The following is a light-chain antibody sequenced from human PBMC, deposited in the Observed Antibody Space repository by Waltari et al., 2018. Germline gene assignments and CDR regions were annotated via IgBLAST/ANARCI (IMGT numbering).Light chain of an antibody. Sequence: QSALTQPASVSGSPGQSITISCTGTSSDVGTYDYVSWYQQHPGKAPKLMIYDVTKRPLGIGNRFSDLKSANTASLTISGLQAEDEADYYCSSYTTSSTVYVFGTGTKVTVL. J-gene: IGLJ1*01. CDR2: DVT. V-gene: IGLV2-14*03. CDR1: SSDVGTYDY. CDR3: SSYTTSSTVYV.